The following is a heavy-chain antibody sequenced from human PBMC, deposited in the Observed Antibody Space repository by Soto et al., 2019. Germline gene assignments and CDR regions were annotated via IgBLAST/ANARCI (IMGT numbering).Heavy chain of an antibody. CDR1: GRSITSYY. V-gene: IGHV4-59*12. Sequence: QVVLQESGPGLVKPSETLSLPCSVSGRSITSYYLSWVRQPPGKGLEWIGYIYDNGITSQNPSLMSRVTMSADTSQNQFYLKVTSVTVSATAVYYCARTYDSNGYANEFDSWAQGILVTVTS. D-gene: IGHD6-19*01. CDR3: ARTYDSNGYANEFDS. CDR2: IYDNGIT. J-gene: IGHJ4*02.